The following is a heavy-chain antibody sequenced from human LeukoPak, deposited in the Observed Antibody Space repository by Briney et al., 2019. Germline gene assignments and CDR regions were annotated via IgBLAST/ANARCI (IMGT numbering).Heavy chain of an antibody. J-gene: IGHJ4*02. CDR3: ARSWGNYFDSSGYFDF. V-gene: IGHV6-1*01. D-gene: IGHD3-22*01. CDR2: TYYRSKWYN. CDR1: GDSVSSNSAA. Sequence: KYSQTLSLTCAISGDSVSSNSAAWNWIRQSPSRGLEWLGRTYYRSKWYNDYAVSVKSRITINPDTSKNQFSLELSSVTAADTAVYYCARSWGNYFDSSGYFDFWGQGTLVTVSS.